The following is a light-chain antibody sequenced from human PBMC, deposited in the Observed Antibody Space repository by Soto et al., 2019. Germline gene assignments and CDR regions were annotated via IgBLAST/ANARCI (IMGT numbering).Light chain of an antibody. CDR2: DAS. J-gene: IGKJ4*01. V-gene: IGKV1-5*01. CDR1: QTITNW. Sequence: DIQMTQSPSILSASVGDRVTITCRSSQTITNWLAWYQQKPGKAPRLLIYDASSLESWVPSRFSGSGSGTEFTLSIGSLQSEDFAVYYCHQYNNWPPAFGGGTKVDI. CDR3: HQYNNWPPA.